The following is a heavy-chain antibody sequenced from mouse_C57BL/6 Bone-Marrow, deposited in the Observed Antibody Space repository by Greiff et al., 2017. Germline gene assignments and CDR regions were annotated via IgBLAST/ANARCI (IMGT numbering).Heavy chain of an antibody. V-gene: IGHV5-12*01. CDR3: ARDYYGSSDY. CDR1: GFTFSDYY. CDR2: ISNGGGST. J-gene: IGHJ2*01. D-gene: IGHD1-1*01. Sequence: EVKVEESGGGLVQPGGSLKLSCAASGFTFSDYYMYWVRQTPEKRLEWVAYISNGGGSTYYPDTVKGRFTLSRDNAKNSLYLQMSLLKSEDTAMYYCARDYYGSSDYWGQGTTLTVSS.